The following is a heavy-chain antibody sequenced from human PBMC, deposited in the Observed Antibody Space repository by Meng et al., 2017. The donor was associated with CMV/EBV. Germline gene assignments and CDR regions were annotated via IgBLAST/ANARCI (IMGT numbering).Heavy chain of an antibody. CDR2: IYSGGST. CDR1: GFTVSSNY. J-gene: IGHJ1*01. V-gene: IGHV3-66*01. CDR3: ASYSSGWYIQH. D-gene: IGHD6-19*01. Sequence: GRLVVSWGGLGQPGGSLRLSCAASGFTVSSNYMSWVRQAPGKGLEWVSVIYSGGSTYYADSVKGRFTISRDNSKNTLYLQMNSLRAEDTAVYYCASYSSGWYIQHWGQGTLVTVSS.